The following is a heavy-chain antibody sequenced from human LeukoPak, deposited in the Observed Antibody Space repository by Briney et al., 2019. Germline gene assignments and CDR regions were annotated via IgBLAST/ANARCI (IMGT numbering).Heavy chain of an antibody. CDR2: VSLAGQT. CDR3: ARESGAFCPFGY. J-gene: IGHJ4*02. V-gene: IGHV4-34*01. D-gene: IGHD1-26*01. Sequence: SETLSLTCAVYGGSFSGYYWSWVRQPPGQGLEWIGEVSLAGQTNYSPSVNGRVTMSLDESSNQLSLKLTSVTAADTAIYYCARESGAFCPFGYWGQGTLVIVPS. CDR1: GGSFSGYY.